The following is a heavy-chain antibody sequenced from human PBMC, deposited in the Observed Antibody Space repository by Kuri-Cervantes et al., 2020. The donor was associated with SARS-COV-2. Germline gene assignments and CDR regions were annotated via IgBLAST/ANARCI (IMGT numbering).Heavy chain of an antibody. CDR3: AKDLSGSFAFDY. CDR1: GFTFSTYA. V-gene: IGHV3-30*02. CDR2: IRYDGSNK. J-gene: IGHJ4*02. D-gene: IGHD1-26*01. Sequence: GGSLRLSCAASGFTFSTYAMSWVRQAPGKGLEWVAFIRYDGSNKYYADSVKGRFTISRDNSKNTLYLQMNSLRAEDTAVYYCAKDLSGSFAFDYWGQGTLVTVSS.